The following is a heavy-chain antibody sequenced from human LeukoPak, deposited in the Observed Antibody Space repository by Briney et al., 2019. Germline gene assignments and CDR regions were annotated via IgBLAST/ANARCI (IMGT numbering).Heavy chain of an antibody. CDR1: GGSFSGYY. CDR2: INHSGST. D-gene: IGHD6-13*01. Sequence: SETLSLTCAVYGGSFSGYYWSWIRQPPGKGLEWIGEINHSGSTNYNPSLKSRVTISVDTSKNQFSLKLSSVTAADTAVYYCARDLRPIAAAGNMYYYYYMDVWGKGTTVTVSS. CDR3: ARDLRPIAAAGNMYYYYYMDV. J-gene: IGHJ6*03. V-gene: IGHV4-34*01.